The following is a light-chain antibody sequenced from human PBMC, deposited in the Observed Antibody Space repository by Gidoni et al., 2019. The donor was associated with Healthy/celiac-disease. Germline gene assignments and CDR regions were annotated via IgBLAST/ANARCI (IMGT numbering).Light chain of an antibody. J-gene: IGKJ4*01. Sequence: DIQITQSPSTLSASVGDRVTITCRASQSISSWLAWYQQKPGKAPKLLIYDASSVESGVPSRFSGSGAGTEFTLTISSLQHDDFATYYCQQYNSYSKLTFGGXTKVEIK. CDR3: QQYNSYSKLT. CDR1: QSISSW. V-gene: IGKV1-5*01. CDR2: DAS.